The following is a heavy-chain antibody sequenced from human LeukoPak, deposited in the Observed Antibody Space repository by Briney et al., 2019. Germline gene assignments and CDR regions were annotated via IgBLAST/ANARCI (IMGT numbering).Heavy chain of an antibody. CDR1: GFPFSSFG. CDR2: IWYDGNNK. CDR3: ATVRGSSSSTWNADS. Sequence: GGSLRLSCAASGFPFSSFGMHWVRLAPGKGLEWVALIWYDGNNKYYVDSVKGRFTISKDNSKNTLYLQMNSLRAEDTAIYYCATVRGSSSSTWNADSWGQGTLVTVSS. J-gene: IGHJ4*02. D-gene: IGHD3-16*01. V-gene: IGHV3-33*01.